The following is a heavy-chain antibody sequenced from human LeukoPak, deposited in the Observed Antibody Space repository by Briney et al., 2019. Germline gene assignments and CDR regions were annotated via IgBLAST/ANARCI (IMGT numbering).Heavy chain of an antibody. CDR2: ISTTGSHT. J-gene: IGHJ4*02. CDR1: GFTLNTYS. CDR3: ARRAGAYSHPYDY. Sequence: PGGSLRLSCAASGFTLNTYSMNWVRQAPGKGLEWVSSISTTGSHTYYQDSVKGRFTISRDNAKNSLYLQMNSLRAEDTAVYYCARRAGAYSHPYDYWGQGTLVTVSS. V-gene: IGHV3-21*04. D-gene: IGHD4/OR15-4a*01.